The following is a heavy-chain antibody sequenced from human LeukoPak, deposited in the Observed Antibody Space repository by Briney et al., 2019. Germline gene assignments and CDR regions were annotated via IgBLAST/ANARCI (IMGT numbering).Heavy chain of an antibody. CDR3: TRVRSGNDFDY. Sequence: PGGSLRLSCSASGFTFGDHAMSWVRQAPGKGLEWVGFIRGKGYGGTTEYAASVEGRFSLSRDDSKSFVYLQMSSLKTEDTAVYYCTRVRSGNDFDYWGQGTLVTVSS. D-gene: IGHD3-10*01. J-gene: IGHJ4*02. CDR1: GFTFGDHA. CDR2: IRGKGYGGTT. V-gene: IGHV3-49*04.